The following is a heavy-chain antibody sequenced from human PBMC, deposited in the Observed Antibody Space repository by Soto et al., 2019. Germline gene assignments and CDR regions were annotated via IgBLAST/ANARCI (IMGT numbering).Heavy chain of an antibody. Sequence: ASVKVSCKASGYTFTSYDINWVRQATGQGLEWMGWMNPNSGNTGYAQKFQGRVTMTRNTSISTAYMELSSLRSEDTAVYYWARGGYYGSGSTGWFDPWGQGTLVTVSS. D-gene: IGHD3-10*01. CDR2: MNPNSGNT. CDR1: GYTFTSYD. CDR3: ARGGYYGSGSTGWFDP. V-gene: IGHV1-8*01. J-gene: IGHJ5*02.